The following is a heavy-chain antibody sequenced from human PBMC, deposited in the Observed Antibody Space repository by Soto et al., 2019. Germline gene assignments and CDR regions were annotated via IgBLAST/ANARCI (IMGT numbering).Heavy chain of an antibody. D-gene: IGHD2-15*01. J-gene: IGHJ5*02. CDR1: GYTFTSYG. Sequence: QVQLVQSGAEVKKPGASVKVSCKASGYTFTSYGISWVRQAPGQGLEWMGWISAYNGNTNYAQKRQGRVTMTTDTSTSTAYMELRSLRSDDTAVYYCARGTLLGYCSGGSCNNWFDPWGQGTLVTVSS. V-gene: IGHV1-18*04. CDR3: ARGTLLGYCSGGSCNNWFDP. CDR2: ISAYNGNT.